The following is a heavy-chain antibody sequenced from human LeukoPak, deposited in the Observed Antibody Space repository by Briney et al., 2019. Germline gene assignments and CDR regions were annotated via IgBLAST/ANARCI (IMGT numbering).Heavy chain of an antibody. V-gene: IGHV3-23*01. D-gene: IGHD3-3*01. CDR3: ATTLFALYYFDY. J-gene: IGHJ4*02. Sequence: GGSLRLSCAASGFTFSSYAMGWVRQAPGKGLEWVSVIVGSGDSAYYADSVKGRFTISRDNSKNTLYLQMNSLRADDTAIYYCATTLFALYYFDYWGRGTLVTISS. CDR1: GFTFSSYA. CDR2: IVGSGDSA.